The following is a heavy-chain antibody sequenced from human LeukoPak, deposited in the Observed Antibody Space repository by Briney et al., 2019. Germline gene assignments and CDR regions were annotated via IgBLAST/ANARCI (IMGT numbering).Heavy chain of an antibody. J-gene: IGHJ4*02. CDR3: VRDNPSGYNSGWPLGH. D-gene: IGHD6-19*01. CDR2: IWHDGSNI. Sequence: GGSLRLFCAASGFTFRSYGMHWVRQAPAKGLEEVTVIWHDGSNINYGESVKGRFTISRDNSKNMLFLQMNSLRAEDTALYYCVRDNPSGYNSGWPLGHWGQGTLVAVSS. V-gene: IGHV3-33*01. CDR1: GFTFRSYG.